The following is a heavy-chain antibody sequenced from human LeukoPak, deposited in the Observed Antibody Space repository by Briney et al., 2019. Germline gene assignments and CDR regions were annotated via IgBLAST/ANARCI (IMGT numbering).Heavy chain of an antibody. V-gene: IGHV4-59*01. CDR3: ARGRPPKYYYDSSGYPFDY. Sequence: SETLSLTCTVSGGSISSYYWSWIRQPPGKGLEWIGCIYYSGSTNYNPSLKSRVTISVDTSKNQFSLKLSSVTAADTAVYYCARGRPPKYYYDSSGYPFDYWGQGTLVTVSS. CDR1: GGSISSYY. J-gene: IGHJ4*02. CDR2: IYYSGST. D-gene: IGHD3-22*01.